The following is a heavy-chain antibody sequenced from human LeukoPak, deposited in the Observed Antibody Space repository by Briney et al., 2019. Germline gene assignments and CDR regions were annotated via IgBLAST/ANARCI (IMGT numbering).Heavy chain of an antibody. D-gene: IGHD5-18*01. J-gene: IGHJ4*02. V-gene: IGHV4-4*09. CDR3: ARHRGYSYGLYYFDY. Sequence: KPSETLSLTCTVSGGSISSYYWSWIRQPPGKGLEWIGYIYTSGSTNYNPSLKSRVTISVDTSKNQFPLKLSSVTAADTAVYYCARHRGYSYGLYYFDYRGQGTLVTVSS. CDR1: GGSISSYY. CDR2: IYTSGST.